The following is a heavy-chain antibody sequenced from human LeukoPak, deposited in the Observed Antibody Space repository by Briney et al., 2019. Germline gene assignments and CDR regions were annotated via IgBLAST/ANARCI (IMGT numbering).Heavy chain of an antibody. CDR1: GGSISSSSYY. V-gene: IGHV4-39*01. D-gene: IGHD3-22*01. J-gene: IGHJ1*01. CDR2: IYYSGST. CDR3: ARRRYYDATGYLD. Sequence: SETLSLTCTISGGSISSSSYYWDWIRQYPRKGLEWLGTIYYSGSTYYNASLKSRLFISVDTSNNQFSLRLSFVTAADTAVYYCARRRYYDATGYLDWGQGTLITVSS.